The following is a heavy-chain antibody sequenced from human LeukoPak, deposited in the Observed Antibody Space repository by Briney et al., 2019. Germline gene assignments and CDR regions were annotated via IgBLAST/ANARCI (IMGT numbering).Heavy chain of an antibody. J-gene: IGHJ4*02. D-gene: IGHD6-13*01. V-gene: IGHV4-61*08. CDR2: IYYRGST. CDR3: ARDSAYSSSWYDY. CDR1: GGSVSSGAYY. Sequence: PSETLSLTCTVSGGSVSSGAYYWSWIRQPPGKALEWIGYIYYRGSTNYNPSLKSRVTISIDTSKNQFSLKLNSVTPADTAVYYCARDSAYSSSWYDYWGQGTLVTVSS.